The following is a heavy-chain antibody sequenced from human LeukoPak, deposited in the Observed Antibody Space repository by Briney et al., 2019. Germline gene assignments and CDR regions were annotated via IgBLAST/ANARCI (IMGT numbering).Heavy chain of an antibody. J-gene: IGHJ4*02. CDR3: AKRRDYFDY. CDR1: GFTFSSYG. CDR2: ISNSGGGT. V-gene: IGHV3-23*01. Sequence: GGSLRLSCAASGFTFSSYGMTWVRQAPGKGLEWVSSISNSGGGTYYADSVKGRFTISGDNSKNTLYLQMKSLRDEDTAIYYCAKRRDYFDYWGQGTLVSVSS.